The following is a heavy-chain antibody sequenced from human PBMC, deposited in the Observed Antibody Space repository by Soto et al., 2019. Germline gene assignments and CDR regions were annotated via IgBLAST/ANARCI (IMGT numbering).Heavy chain of an antibody. J-gene: IGHJ4*02. CDR1: GGSISSSNW. Sequence: PSETLSLTCAVSGGSISSSNWWSWVRQPPGKGLEWIGEIYHSGSTNYNPSLKSRVTISVDKSKNQFSLKLSSVTAADTAVYYCASMVRGVIILGFDYWGQGTLVTVSS. CDR3: ASMVRGVIILGFDY. D-gene: IGHD3-10*01. CDR2: IYHSGST. V-gene: IGHV4-4*02.